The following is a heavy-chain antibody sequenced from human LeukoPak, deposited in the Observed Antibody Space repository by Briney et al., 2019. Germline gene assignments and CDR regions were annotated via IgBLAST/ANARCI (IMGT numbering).Heavy chain of an antibody. CDR2: IYTSGST. Sequence: SDTLSLTYTLSGGSLSSYYWIWIRQPAGKGLAGMGRIYTSGSTNYHPSLQSRVTLSISTSKNQFSLKLSSVAAADTAVYYCARVVSDDIWSGYPPGGMDVWRQGTTVTVSS. CDR1: GGSLSSYY. CDR3: ARVVSDDIWSGYPPGGMDV. D-gene: IGHD3-3*01. J-gene: IGHJ6*02. V-gene: IGHV4-4*07.